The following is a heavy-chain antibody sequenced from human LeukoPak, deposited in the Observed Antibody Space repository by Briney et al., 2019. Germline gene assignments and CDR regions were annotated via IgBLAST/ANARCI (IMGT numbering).Heavy chain of an antibody. CDR3: AKDRIYYDILTGYYNYYFDY. Sequence: PGGSLRLSCAASGFTVSSNYMSWVRQAPGKGLEWVSVIYSGGSTYYADSVKGRFTISRDNSKNTLYLQMNSLRAEDTAVYYCAKDRIYYDILTGYYNYYFDYWGQGTLVTVSS. CDR1: GFTVSSNY. V-gene: IGHV3-66*01. D-gene: IGHD3-9*01. CDR2: IYSGGST. J-gene: IGHJ4*02.